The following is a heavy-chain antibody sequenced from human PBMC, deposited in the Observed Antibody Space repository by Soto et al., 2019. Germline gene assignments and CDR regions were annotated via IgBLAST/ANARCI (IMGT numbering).Heavy chain of an antibody. J-gene: IGHJ3*02. CDR1: GDSISMNSYS. CDR3: ARHALNGYVSVNAFDI. Sequence: QLQLQESGPGLVKPSETLSLTCTVSGDSISMNSYSWTWIRQPPGKGLEWIGYIYYTGSTYYTPSLKSRLTMSVDKSKNQFSLNLSSVTATDTAVYYCARHALNGYVSVNAFDIWGQGKMVTVSS. D-gene: IGHD3-22*01. CDR2: IYYTGST. V-gene: IGHV4-39*01.